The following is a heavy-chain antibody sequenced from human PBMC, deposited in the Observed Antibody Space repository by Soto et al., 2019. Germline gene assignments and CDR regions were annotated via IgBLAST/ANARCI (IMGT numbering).Heavy chain of an antibody. Sequence: LEILSLTCAVYGGSFSGYCWSWIRQPPGKGLEWIGEINHSGSTNYNPSLKSRVTISVDTSRNQFSLKLSSVTAADTAVYYCARGDFGVATDYYYYGMDVWGQGTTVTVSS. V-gene: IGHV4-34*01. CDR3: ARGDFGVATDYYYYGMDV. J-gene: IGHJ6*02. CDR1: GGSFSGYC. CDR2: INHSGST. D-gene: IGHD3-3*01.